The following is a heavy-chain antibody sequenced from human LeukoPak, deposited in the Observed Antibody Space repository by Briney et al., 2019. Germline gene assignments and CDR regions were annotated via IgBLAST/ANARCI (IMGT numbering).Heavy chain of an antibody. Sequence: HPGGSLRLSCAASGFTVNNNYMSWVRQAPGKGLEWVSIVYSGGSTYYADSVRGRFTISRDNSKNTLYLQMNSLRAEDTAVYYCASLEGSGSYYPRYFDYWGQGTLVTVSS. D-gene: IGHD3-10*01. CDR1: GFTVNNNY. J-gene: IGHJ4*02. V-gene: IGHV3-53*01. CDR3: ASLEGSGSYYPRYFDY. CDR2: VYSGGST.